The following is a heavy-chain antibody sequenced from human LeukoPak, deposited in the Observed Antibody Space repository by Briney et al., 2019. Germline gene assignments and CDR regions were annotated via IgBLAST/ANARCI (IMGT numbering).Heavy chain of an antibody. J-gene: IGHJ4*02. Sequence: GGSLRLSCAASGFTFSSYGMSWVRQAPGKGLEWVSAISGSGGSTYYADSVKGRFTISRDNSKNTLYLQMNSPRAEDTAVYYCAKGGALLWFGEFNWGQGTLVTVSS. V-gene: IGHV3-23*01. CDR2: ISGSGGST. D-gene: IGHD3-10*01. CDR1: GFTFSSYG. CDR3: AKGGALLWFGEFN.